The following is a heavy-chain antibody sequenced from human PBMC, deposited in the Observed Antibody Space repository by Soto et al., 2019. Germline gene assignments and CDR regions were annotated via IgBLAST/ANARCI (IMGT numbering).Heavy chain of an antibody. CDR1: GGSFSCYY. V-gene: IGHV4-34*01. CDR3: ARAAGHRITIFGVPPQYYYYGMDV. CDR2: INHNGST. Sequence: ASETLSLTCAVYGGSFSCYYWGWIRQPPGKGLEGIGEINHNGSTHYNPSLKIRVTISVDTSKNQFSLKLSSVTAADTAVYYCARAAGHRITIFGVPPQYYYYGMDVWGQGTTVTVSS. J-gene: IGHJ6*02. D-gene: IGHD3-3*01.